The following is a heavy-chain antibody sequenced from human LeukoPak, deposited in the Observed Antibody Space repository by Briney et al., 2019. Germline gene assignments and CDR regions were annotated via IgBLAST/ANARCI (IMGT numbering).Heavy chain of an antibody. J-gene: IGHJ4*02. CDR3: ARDVIAVAGIDAPFDY. D-gene: IGHD6-19*01. V-gene: IGHV1-46*01. Sequence: AASVKVSCKASGYTFTSYYMHWVRQAPGQGLEWMGIINPSGGSTSYAQKFQGRVTMTRDTSTSTVYMELSSLRSEDTAVYYCARDVIAVAGIDAPFDYWGQGTLVTVSS. CDR2: INPSGGST. CDR1: GYTFTSYY.